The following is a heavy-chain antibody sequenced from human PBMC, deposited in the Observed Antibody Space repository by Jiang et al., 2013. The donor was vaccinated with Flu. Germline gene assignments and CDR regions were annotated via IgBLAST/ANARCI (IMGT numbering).Heavy chain of an antibody. Sequence: GGGVVQPGRSLRLSCAASGFTFSSYGMHWVRQAPGKGLEWVAVISYDGSNKYYADSVKGRFTISRDNSKNTLYLQMNSLRAEDTAVYYCAKLYDMVRGVSPIDYWGQGTLVTVSS. V-gene: IGHV3-30*18. J-gene: IGHJ4*02. D-gene: IGHD3-10*01. CDR1: GFTFSSYG. CDR2: ISYDGSNK. CDR3: AKLYDMVRGVSPIDY.